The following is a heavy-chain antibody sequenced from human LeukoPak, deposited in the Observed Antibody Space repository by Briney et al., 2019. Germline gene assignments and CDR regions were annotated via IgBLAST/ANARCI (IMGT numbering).Heavy chain of an antibody. CDR3: ARSGNYFDY. CDR1: GFTFSSYE. CDR2: ITSSGSTI. Sequence: QPGGSLRLSCAASGFTFSSYEMNWVRQAPGKGLEWVSYITSSGSTIYYADSVKGRFTISRDNAKNSLYLQMNSLSAEDTATYYCARSGNYFDYWGQGTLVTVSS. J-gene: IGHJ4*02. D-gene: IGHD1-1*01. V-gene: IGHV3-48*03.